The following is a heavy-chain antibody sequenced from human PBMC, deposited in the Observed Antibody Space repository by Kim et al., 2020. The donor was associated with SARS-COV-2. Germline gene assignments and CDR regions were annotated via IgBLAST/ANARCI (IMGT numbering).Heavy chain of an antibody. CDR3: AREDYYGSGSGTMDV. D-gene: IGHD3-10*01. V-gene: IGHV3-30*07. Sequence: DYVQGRFTTSRDKSTNALYMQMNSLRAEDTAVYYCAREDYYGSGSGTMDVWGKGTTVTVSS. J-gene: IGHJ6*03.